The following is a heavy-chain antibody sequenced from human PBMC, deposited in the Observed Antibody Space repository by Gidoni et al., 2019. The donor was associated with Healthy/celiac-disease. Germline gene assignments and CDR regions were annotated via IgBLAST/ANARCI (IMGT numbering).Heavy chain of an antibody. CDR1: GGPFSSYA. CDR3: ARTGDHDYGDYGVWWFDP. CDR2: IIPIFGTA. V-gene: IGHV1-69*01. D-gene: IGHD4-17*01. Sequence: QVQLVQSGAEVKKPGSSVKVSCKASGGPFSSYAISWVRQAPGQGLEWMGGIIPIFGTANYAQKFQGRVTITADESTSTAYMELSSLRSEDTAVYYCARTGDHDYGDYGVWWFDPWGQGTLVTVSS. J-gene: IGHJ5*02.